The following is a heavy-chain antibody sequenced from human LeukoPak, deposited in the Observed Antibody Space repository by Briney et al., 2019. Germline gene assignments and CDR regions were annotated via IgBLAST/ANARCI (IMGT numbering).Heavy chain of an antibody. Sequence: ASVKVSCKASGGTFSSYAISWVRQAPGQGLEWMGRIIPILGIANYAQKFQGRVTITADKSTSTAYMELSSLRSEDTAVYYCARAFRVGDTNDAFDIWGQGTMVTVSS. D-gene: IGHD1-26*01. CDR1: GGTFSSYA. CDR3: ARAFRVGDTNDAFDI. CDR2: IIPILGIA. V-gene: IGHV1-69*04. J-gene: IGHJ3*02.